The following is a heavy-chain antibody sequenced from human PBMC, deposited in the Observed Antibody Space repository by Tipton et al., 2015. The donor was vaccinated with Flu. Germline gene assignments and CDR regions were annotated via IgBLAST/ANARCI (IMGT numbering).Heavy chain of an antibody. D-gene: IGHD3-10*01. CDR2: FYSSGNT. V-gene: IGHV4-59*01. CDR3: ARSPSYSGSGICPYYFDD. J-gene: IGHJ4*02. Sequence: GLVKPSEALSLTCTVSGDSIRNNYWSWIRQPPGKGLEWIGYFYSSGNTNYNPSLRSRVTMSVDTTKNQFSLKLSSVTAADTAVYYCARSPSYSGSGICPYYFDDWGQRTLVTVSS. CDR1: GDSIRNNY.